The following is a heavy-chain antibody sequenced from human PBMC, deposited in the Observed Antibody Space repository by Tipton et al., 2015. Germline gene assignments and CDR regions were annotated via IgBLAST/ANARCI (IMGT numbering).Heavy chain of an antibody. J-gene: IGHJ4*02. CDR3: ARDSALGDYHFDY. CDR1: GGSVSSGSYY. D-gene: IGHD4-17*01. V-gene: IGHV4-61*01. Sequence: TLSLTCTVSGGSVSSGSYYWSWIRQPPGKGLEWIGYIYYSGSTNYNPSLKSRLTISVDTSKNQFSLKLSSVTAADTAVYYCARDSALGDYHFDYWGRGTLVTVSS. CDR2: IYYSGST.